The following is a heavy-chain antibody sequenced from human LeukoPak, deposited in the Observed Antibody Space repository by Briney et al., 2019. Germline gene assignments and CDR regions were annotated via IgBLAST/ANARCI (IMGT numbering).Heavy chain of an antibody. Sequence: SETLSLTCSVSAYSISSGFFWGWIRQPPGKGLEWIGNTYYSGSTSYNPSLKSRVTTSVDTSKNQFSLRLSSVTAADTAVYYCARVRSTSWFDSWGQGTLVTVSS. J-gene: IGHJ5*01. D-gene: IGHD1-26*01. CDR3: ARVRSTSWFDS. V-gene: IGHV4-38-2*02. CDR1: AYSISSGFF. CDR2: TYYSGST.